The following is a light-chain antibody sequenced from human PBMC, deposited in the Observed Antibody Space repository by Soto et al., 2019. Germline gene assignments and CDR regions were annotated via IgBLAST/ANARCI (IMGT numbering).Light chain of an antibody. CDR3: QQSYTTPLT. CDR1: QSISYD. CDR2: GAN. V-gene: IGKV1-39*01. Sequence: DIPMTQSPSSLSASVGDRVTITCRASQSISYDLNWYQQKPGKAPRLLIYGANSLESGVPLRFSGSGSRTDFTLTINNLQPEDFATYYCQQSYTTPLTFGGGTKVDIK. J-gene: IGKJ4*01.